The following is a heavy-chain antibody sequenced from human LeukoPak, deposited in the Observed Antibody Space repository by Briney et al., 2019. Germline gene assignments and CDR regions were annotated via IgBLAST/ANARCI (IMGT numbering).Heavy chain of an antibody. J-gene: IGHJ4*02. D-gene: IGHD2-15*01. CDR1: GFTFNSYW. V-gene: IGHV3-74*01. Sequence: PGGSLRLSCVASGFTFNSYWMHWVRQAPGKGLVWVSRINSDGSSTNYADSVKGRFTISRDNAKNTLYLQMNSLGAEDTAVYYCAREVACSGGSYYSRLFDYWGQGTLVTVSS. CDR2: INSDGSST. CDR3: AREVACSGGSYYSRLFDY.